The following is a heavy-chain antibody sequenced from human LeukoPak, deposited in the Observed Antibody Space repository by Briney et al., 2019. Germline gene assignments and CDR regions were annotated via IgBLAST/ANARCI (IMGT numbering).Heavy chain of an antibody. J-gene: IGHJ6*02. CDR2: TSAYNGST. D-gene: IGHD3-22*01. Sequence: ASVKVSCKASGYTFTSYGISWVRQAPGQGLEWMGWTSAYNGSTNYAQTLQGRVTMTTDTSTSTAYMELRSLRSDDTAVYYCARVRWVGSSGYYSYYYGMDVWGQGTTVTVSS. CDR1: GYTFTSYG. CDR3: ARVRWVGSSGYYSYYYGMDV. V-gene: IGHV1-18*04.